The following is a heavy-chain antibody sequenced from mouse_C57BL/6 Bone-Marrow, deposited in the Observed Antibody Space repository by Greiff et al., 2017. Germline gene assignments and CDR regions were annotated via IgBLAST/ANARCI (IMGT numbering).Heavy chain of an antibody. CDR2: ISYSGST. V-gene: IGHV3-8*01. CDR3: ARGTMITTGDYYAMDY. J-gene: IGHJ4*01. Sequence: EVKLMESGPGLAKPSQTLSLTCSVTGYSITSDYWNWIRKFPGNKLEYMGYISYSGSTYYNPSLKSRISITRDTSKNQYYLQLNSVTTEDTATYYCARGTMITTGDYYAMDYWGQGTSVTVSS. CDR1: GYSITSDY. D-gene: IGHD2-4*01.